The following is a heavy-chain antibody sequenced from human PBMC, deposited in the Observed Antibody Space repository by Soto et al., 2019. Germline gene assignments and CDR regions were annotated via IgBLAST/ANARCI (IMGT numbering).Heavy chain of an antibody. CDR3: ARDKSPYSSGWHNRHFDY. D-gene: IGHD6-19*01. Sequence: GGSLRLSCAASGFTFSKYWMSWVRQAPGKGLEWVVVMSYDGSNKYYADSVKGRFTISRDNSKNTLYLQMNSLRAEDTAVYYCARDKSPYSSGWHNRHFDYWGLGNMVTVS. J-gene: IGHJ4*02. CDR2: MSYDGSNK. V-gene: IGHV3-30-3*01. CDR1: GFTFSKYW.